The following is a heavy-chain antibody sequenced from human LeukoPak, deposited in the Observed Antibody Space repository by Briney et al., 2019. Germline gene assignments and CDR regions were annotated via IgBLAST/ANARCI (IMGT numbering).Heavy chain of an antibody. Sequence: GGSLRLSCAASGFTFDDYAILWVRQAPGKGLEWVSGISWNSGNICYADSVKGRFTISRDNAKNSLYLQMNSLRAEDTALYYCAKAYYYYGMDVWGQGTTVTVSS. CDR2: ISWNSGNI. V-gene: IGHV3-9*01. CDR1: GFTFDDYA. CDR3: AKAYYYYGMDV. J-gene: IGHJ6*02.